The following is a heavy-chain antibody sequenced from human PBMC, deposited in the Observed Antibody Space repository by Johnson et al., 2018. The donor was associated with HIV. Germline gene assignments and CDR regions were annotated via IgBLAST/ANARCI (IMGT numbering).Heavy chain of an antibody. J-gene: IGHJ3*02. V-gene: IGHV3-30*03. Sequence: QEQLVESGGGVVQPGRSLRLSCAASQFTFSGYGMHWVRQAPGKGLEWVAAISFAGNKRYFADSVKGRFTISRDNSKNTVFLQMNSLRAEDTALYYCARDLIGVVVAATQGGDAFDIWGQGTMVTVSS. CDR1: QFTFSGYG. CDR2: ISFAGNKR. CDR3: ARDLIGVVVAATQGGDAFDI. D-gene: IGHD2-15*01.